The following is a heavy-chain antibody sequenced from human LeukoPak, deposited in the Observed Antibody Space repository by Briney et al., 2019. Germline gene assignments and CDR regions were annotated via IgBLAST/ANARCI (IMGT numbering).Heavy chain of an antibody. J-gene: IGHJ2*01. Sequence: SQTLSLTCAISGDSVSSDSAAWSWIRQSPSRGLERLGRTYYRSQWYHDFAVSVKSRVIIQPDTSKNQFSLQLNSMTPEDTAVYYCARWIHSLGYFDLWGRGTLVTVSS. CDR2: TYYRSQWYH. V-gene: IGHV6-1*01. D-gene: IGHD2-2*03. CDR3: ARWIHSLGYFDL. CDR1: GDSVSSDSAA.